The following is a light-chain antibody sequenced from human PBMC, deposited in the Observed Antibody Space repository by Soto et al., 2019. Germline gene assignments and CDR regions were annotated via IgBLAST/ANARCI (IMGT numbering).Light chain of an antibody. CDR1: ESVTDS. Sequence: EIVLTQSPATLSLSPGERGTLSCRASESVTDSLAGYQHKPGQAHRLLVYDVSNRATGIPARFSGGGSGTDFTLTIIHVEPEDCAVYYCQKRSDWPWTFGQGTKVEIK. CDR2: DVS. V-gene: IGKV3-11*01. CDR3: QKRSDWPWT. J-gene: IGKJ1*01.